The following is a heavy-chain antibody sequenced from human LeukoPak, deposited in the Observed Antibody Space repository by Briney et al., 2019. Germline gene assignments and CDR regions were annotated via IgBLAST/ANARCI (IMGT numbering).Heavy chain of an antibody. CDR3: SLGSSGWYWSAFDI. CDR1: GLTFDDYA. J-gene: IGHJ3*02. D-gene: IGHD6-19*01. CDR2: ISWNSGSI. V-gene: IGHV3-9*01. Sequence: GRSLRLSCAASGLTFDDYAMHWVRQAPGKGLEWVSGISWNSGSIGYADSVKGRFTISRDNAKNSLYLQMNSLRAEDTALYYCSLGSSGWYWSAFDIWGQGTMVTVSS.